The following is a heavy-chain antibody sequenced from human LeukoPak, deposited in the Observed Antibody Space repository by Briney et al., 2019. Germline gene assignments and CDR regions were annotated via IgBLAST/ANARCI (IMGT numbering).Heavy chain of an antibody. J-gene: IGHJ4*02. V-gene: IGHV3-72*01. CDR1: GFTFTDHY. CDR2: TRNKANSYTT. CDR3: TRACKPRKRWLAAGKLDY. Sequence: PGGSLRLSCAASGFTFTDHYMDWVRQAPGKGLEWVGRTRNKANSYTTEYAASVKDRFTVSRDDSKNALYLQMNSLRTEDTAVYYCTRACKPRKRWLAAGKLDYWGQGTLVTVSS. D-gene: IGHD5-24*01.